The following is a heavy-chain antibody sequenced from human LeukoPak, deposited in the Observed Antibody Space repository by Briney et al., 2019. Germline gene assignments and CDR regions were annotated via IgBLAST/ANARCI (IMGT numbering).Heavy chain of an antibody. CDR1: GGSISSYY. CDR3: AREDCGGDCSTRLFDY. Sequence: SETLSLTCTVSGGSISSYYWSWIRQPPGKGLEWIGYIYYSGSTNYNPPLKSRVTISVDTSKNQFSLKLSSVTAADTAVYYCAREDCGGDCSTRLFDYWGQGTLVTVSS. D-gene: IGHD2-21*02. J-gene: IGHJ4*02. V-gene: IGHV4-59*01. CDR2: IYYSGST.